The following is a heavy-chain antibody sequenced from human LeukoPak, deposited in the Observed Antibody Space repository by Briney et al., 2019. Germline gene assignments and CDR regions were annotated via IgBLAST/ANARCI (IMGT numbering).Heavy chain of an antibody. V-gene: IGHV1-2*02. CDR3: ARDREGLAYFDF. CDR2: IDPNSGGT. CDR1: GYTFTGKF. Sequence: GASVKVSCKASGYTFTGKFIHWVRQAPGRGLEWMGWIDPNSGGTDYAQKVQGRVTMTRDTSIATAYMDLSRLISDDTAVYYCARDREGLAYFDFWGQGTLVTVSS. D-gene: IGHD3/OR15-3a*01. J-gene: IGHJ4*02.